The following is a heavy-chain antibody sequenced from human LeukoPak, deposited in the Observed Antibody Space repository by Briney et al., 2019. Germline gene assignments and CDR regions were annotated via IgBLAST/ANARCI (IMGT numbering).Heavy chain of an antibody. Sequence: ASETLSLTCSVSTASISSHYWSWIRQPPGKGLECLGYIHYSGTTNFNPTLKSRVTISLDTSKTQFTLKLTCVSAADTAAYSCSRAGTGFNIPGAYWGQGTLVTVSS. CDR2: IHYSGTT. V-gene: IGHV4-59*11. CDR3: SRAGTGFNIPGAY. D-gene: IGHD1-14*01. CDR1: TASISSHY. J-gene: IGHJ4*02.